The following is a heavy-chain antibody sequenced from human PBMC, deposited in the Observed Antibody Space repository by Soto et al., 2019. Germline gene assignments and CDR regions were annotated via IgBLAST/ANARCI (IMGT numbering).Heavy chain of an antibody. D-gene: IGHD5-18*01. CDR3: ARGYSYGYFDY. V-gene: IGHV4-31*03. CDR2: IYYSGST. J-gene: IGHJ4*02. Sequence: SETLSLTCTVSGGSISSGGYYWSWIRQHPGKGLEWIGYIYYSGSTYYNPSLKSRVTISVDTSKNQFSLKLSCVTAADTAVYYCARGYSYGYFDYWGQGTLVTVSS. CDR1: GGSISSGGYY.